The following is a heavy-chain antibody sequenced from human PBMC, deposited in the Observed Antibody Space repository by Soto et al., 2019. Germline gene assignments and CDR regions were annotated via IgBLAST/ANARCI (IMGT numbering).Heavy chain of an antibody. CDR3: AADNHYYDSSGYLHAHFDY. CDR1: GFTFTSSA. V-gene: IGHV1-58*01. J-gene: IGHJ4*02. CDR2: IVVGSGNT. Sequence: SVKVSCKASGFTFTSSAVQWVRQARGQRLEWIGWIVVGSGNTNYAQKFQERVTITRDMSTSTAYMELSSLRSEDTAVYYCAADNHYYDSSGYLHAHFDYWDQGTLVTVSS. D-gene: IGHD3-22*01.